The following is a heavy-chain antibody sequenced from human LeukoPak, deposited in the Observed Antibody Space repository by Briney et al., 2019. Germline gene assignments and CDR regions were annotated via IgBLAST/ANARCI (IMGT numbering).Heavy chain of an antibody. V-gene: IGHV3-9*01. D-gene: IGHD3-22*01. CDR1: GFTFDDYA. CDR2: ISWNSGSI. J-gene: IGHJ4*02. CDR3: AKHTYYYDTSGTTALFDY. Sequence: GGSLRLSCAASGFTFDDYAMHWVRQAPGKGLEWVSGISWNSGSIGYADSVKGRFTISRDNAKNSLYLQMNSLRAEDTAVYYCAKHTYYYDTSGTTALFDYWGQGTLVTVSS.